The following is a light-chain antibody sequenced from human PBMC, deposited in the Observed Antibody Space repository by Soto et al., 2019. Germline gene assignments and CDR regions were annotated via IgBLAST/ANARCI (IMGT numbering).Light chain of an antibody. CDR2: SNY. CDR3: SAWDDSLNGVV. V-gene: IGLV1-44*01. CDR1: SSNFGSNS. J-gene: IGLJ2*01. Sequence: QSVLTQPPSASGTPGQRVAISCSGSSSNFGSNSVNWYQQLPGTAPKLLIYSNYQRPSGVPDRFSGSKSGTSASLAISGLQSEDEAIYYCSAWDDSLNGVVFGGGTKLTVL.